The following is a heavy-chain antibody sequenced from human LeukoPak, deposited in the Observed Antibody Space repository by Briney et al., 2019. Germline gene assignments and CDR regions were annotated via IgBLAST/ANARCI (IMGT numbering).Heavy chain of an antibody. V-gene: IGHV3-48*03. CDR3: ARDDIAAAGTPQYYGMDV. CDR2: ISSSGSTI. D-gene: IGHD6-13*01. Sequence: PGGSLRLSCAASGFTFSSYEMNWVRQAPGKGLEWVSYISSSGSTIYYADSVEGRFTISRDNAKNSLYLQMNSLRAEDTAVYYCARDDIAAAGTPQYYGMDVWGQGTTVTVSS. CDR1: GFTFSSYE. J-gene: IGHJ6*02.